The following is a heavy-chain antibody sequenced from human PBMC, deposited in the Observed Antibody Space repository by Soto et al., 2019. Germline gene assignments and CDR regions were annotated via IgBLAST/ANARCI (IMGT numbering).Heavy chain of an antibody. J-gene: IGHJ4*02. CDR1: GFTFSSYG. CDR3: ATSLRFLGWLGLGHY. D-gene: IGHD3-3*01. V-gene: IGHV3-30*03. Sequence: QVQLVESGGGVVQPGRSLRLSCAASGFTFSSYGMHWVRQAPGKGLEWVAVISYDGSNKYYADSVKGRFTISRDNSKNALYRQMDRLRAEDTAVYYCATSLRFLGWLGLGHYWGQGTLVTVSS. CDR2: ISYDGSNK.